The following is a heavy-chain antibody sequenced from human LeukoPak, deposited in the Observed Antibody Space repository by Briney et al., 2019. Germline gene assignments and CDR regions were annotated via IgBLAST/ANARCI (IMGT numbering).Heavy chain of an antibody. D-gene: IGHD6-6*01. Sequence: GRSLRLSCAASGFTFSSYGMHWVRQAPGKGLEWVAVISYDGSNKYYADSVKGRFTISRDNSKNTLYLQMNSLRAEDTAVYYCANSVTSRRTPIPPYFDYWGQGTLVTVS. J-gene: IGHJ4*02. CDR2: ISYDGSNK. CDR1: GFTFSSYG. CDR3: ANSVTSRRTPIPPYFDY. V-gene: IGHV3-30*18.